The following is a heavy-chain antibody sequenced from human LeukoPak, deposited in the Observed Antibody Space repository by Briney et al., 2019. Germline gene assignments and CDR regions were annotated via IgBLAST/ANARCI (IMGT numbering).Heavy chain of an antibody. D-gene: IGHD7-27*01. CDR1: GYTFTTYN. CDR3: ARDKSFWGIDY. Sequence: ASVTVSCKASGYTFTTYNINWVRQPTGQGLEWMGWMSPNSGDTGYAQKFQGRVSMTRDTSISTAYMELSSLRSEDTAVYYCARDKSFWGIDYWGQGTLVTVSS. J-gene: IGHJ4*02. CDR2: MSPNSGDT. V-gene: IGHV1-8*01.